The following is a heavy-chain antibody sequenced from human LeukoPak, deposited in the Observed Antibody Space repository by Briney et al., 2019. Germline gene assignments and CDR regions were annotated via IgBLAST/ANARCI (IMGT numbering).Heavy chain of an antibody. CDR1: GFTFSSYA. CDR3: AKDQDLGPFTDY. D-gene: IGHD3-16*01. CDR2: VVDSGASA. J-gene: IGHJ4*02. V-gene: IGHV3-23*01. Sequence: GGSLRLSCAASGFTFSSYAMTWVRQAPGKGLEWVSTVVDSGASASYADSVKGRFTISRDNSKNTLYLQMNSLRVEDTAVYYCAKDQDLGPFTDYWAREPWSPSPQ.